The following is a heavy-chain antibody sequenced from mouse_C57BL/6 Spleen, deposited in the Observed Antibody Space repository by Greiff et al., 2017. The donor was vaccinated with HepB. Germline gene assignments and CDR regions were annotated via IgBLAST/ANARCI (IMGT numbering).Heavy chain of an antibody. CDR1: GFTFSSYA. CDR3: TREYYGRGGAMDY. Sequence: VKLVESGEGLVKPGGSLKLSCAASGFTFSSYAMSWVRQTPEKRLEWVAYISSGGAYIYYADTVKGRFTISRDNARNTLYLQMSSLKSEDTAMYYCTREYYGRGGAMDYWGQGTSVTVSS. V-gene: IGHV5-9-1*02. CDR2: ISSGGAYI. D-gene: IGHD1-1*01. J-gene: IGHJ4*01.